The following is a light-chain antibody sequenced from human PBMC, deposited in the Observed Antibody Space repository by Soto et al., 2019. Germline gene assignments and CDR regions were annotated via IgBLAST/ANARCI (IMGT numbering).Light chain of an antibody. CDR2: GAS. J-gene: IGKJ2*01. CDR3: QQYGSSPRYT. CDR1: QNVSSSY. V-gene: IGKV3-20*01. Sequence: EIVLTQSPGTLSLSPGEGATLSCRASQNVSSSYLAWYQQKPGQAPRLLIYGASSRATGIPDRFSGSGSGADFTLTISRLEPEDFAVYYCQQYGSSPRYTFGQGTKLEIK.